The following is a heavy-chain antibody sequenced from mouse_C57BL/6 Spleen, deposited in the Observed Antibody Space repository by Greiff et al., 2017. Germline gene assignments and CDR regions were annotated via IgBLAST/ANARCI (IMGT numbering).Heavy chain of an antibody. CDR3: ARSGPTRYFDV. J-gene: IGHJ1*03. CDR1: GYAFSSYW. CDR2: MYPGDGDT. V-gene: IGHV1-80*01. Sequence: VQLQQSGAELVKPGASVKISCKASGYAFSSYWMNWVKQRPGKGLEWIGQMYPGDGDTNYNGKFKGKATLTADKSSSTAYMQLSSLPSEVSAVYFCARSGPTRYFDVWCTGTTVTVSS. D-gene: IGHD1-1*01.